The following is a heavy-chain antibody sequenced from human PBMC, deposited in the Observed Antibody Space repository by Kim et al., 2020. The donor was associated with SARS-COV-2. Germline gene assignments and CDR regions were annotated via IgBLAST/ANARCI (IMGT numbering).Heavy chain of an antibody. V-gene: IGHV4-34*01. J-gene: IGHJ4*02. CDR3: ARTRMDFGVVIPADY. D-gene: IGHD3-3*01. CDR1: GGSFSGYY. Sequence: SETLSLTCAVYGGSFSGYYWSWIRQPPGKGLEWIGEINHSGSTNYNPSLKSRVTISVDTSKNQFSLKLSSVTAADTAVYYCARTRMDFGVVIPADYWGQG. CDR2: INHSGST.